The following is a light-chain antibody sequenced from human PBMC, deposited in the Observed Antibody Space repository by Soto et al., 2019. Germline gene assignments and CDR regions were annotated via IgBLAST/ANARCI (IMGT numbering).Light chain of an antibody. CDR3: QQSYTTPRIT. CDR1: QDIGTY. Sequence: IQMSQSPSSLSASIGDRLIITCGASQDIGTYLNWYQHKPGKAPKHLVYAASSLQTGVPSRFTGSGSGTEFTLTIDSLQTEDFATYYCQQSYTTPRITFGQGTRLEIK. V-gene: IGKV1-39*01. J-gene: IGKJ5*01. CDR2: AAS.